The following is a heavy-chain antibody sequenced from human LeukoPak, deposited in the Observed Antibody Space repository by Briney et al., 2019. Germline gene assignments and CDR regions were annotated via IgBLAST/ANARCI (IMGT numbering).Heavy chain of an antibody. J-gene: IGHJ4*02. CDR2: ITSSSSHI. CDR1: GFTFNTYS. CDR3: ARESSGWNGY. Sequence: GGSLRLSCAASGFTFNTYSMNWVRQAPGKGLEWVSSITSSSSHIYYADSVKGRFTISRDNAKNSLYLQMNSLRAEDTAMYYCARESSGWNGYWGRGTLVTVSS. D-gene: IGHD6-19*01. V-gene: IGHV3-21*01.